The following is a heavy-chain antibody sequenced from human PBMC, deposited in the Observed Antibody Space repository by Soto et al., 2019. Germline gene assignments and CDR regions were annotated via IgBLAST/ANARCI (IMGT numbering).Heavy chain of an antibody. Sequence: SETLSLTCTVSGGSISSYYWSWIRQPPGKGLEWIGYIYYSGSTNYNPSLKSRVTISVDTSKNQFSLKLSSVTAADTAVYYCARSRKREYCSSTSCYNDYYYYYMDVWGKGTTVTVSS. CDR1: GGSISSYY. V-gene: IGHV4-59*01. CDR2: IYYSGST. D-gene: IGHD2-2*02. CDR3: ARSRKREYCSSTSCYNDYYYYYMDV. J-gene: IGHJ6*03.